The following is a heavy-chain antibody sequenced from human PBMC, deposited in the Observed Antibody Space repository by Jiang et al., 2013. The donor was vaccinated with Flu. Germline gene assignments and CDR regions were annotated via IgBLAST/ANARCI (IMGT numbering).Heavy chain of an antibody. CDR1: GGSISSGDYY. V-gene: IGHV4-30-4*01. CDR2: IYYSGST. D-gene: IGHD3-3*01. Sequence: GLVKPSQTLSLTCTVSGGSISSGDYYWSWIRQPPGKGLEWIGYIYYSGSTYYNPSLKSRVTISVDTSKNQFSLKLSSVTAADTAVYYCARVPPYYDFWSGYYPHPYGMDVWGQGTTVTVSS. CDR3: ARVPPYYDFWSGYYPHPYGMDV. J-gene: IGHJ6*02.